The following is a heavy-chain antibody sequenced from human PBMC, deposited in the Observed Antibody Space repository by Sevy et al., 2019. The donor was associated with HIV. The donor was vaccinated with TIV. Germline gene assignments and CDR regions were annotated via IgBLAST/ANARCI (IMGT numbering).Heavy chain of an antibody. J-gene: IGHJ6*02. Sequence: GGSLRLSCAASGFTFSSYWMSWVRQAPGKGLEWVANIKQDGSEKYYVDSVKGRFTISRDNAKNSLYLQMNSLRAEDTAVYYCASHVGRGYDFWSGYPYYYYYGMDVWGQGTTVTVSS. CDR2: IKQDGSEK. CDR1: GFTFSSYW. D-gene: IGHD3-3*01. V-gene: IGHV3-7*01. CDR3: ASHVGRGYDFWSGYPYYYYYGMDV.